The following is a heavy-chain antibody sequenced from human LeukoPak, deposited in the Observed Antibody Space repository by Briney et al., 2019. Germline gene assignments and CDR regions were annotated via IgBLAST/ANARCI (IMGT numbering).Heavy chain of an antibody. CDR3: ARSWPGTTYFDY. CDR1: GGSISSSSYY. J-gene: IGHJ4*02. D-gene: IGHD3-10*01. Sequence: SETLSLTCTVSGGSISSSSYYWGWIRQPPGKGLEWIGSIYYSGSTYYNPSLKSRVTISVDTSKNQFSLKLSSVTAADTAVYYYARSWPGTTYFDYWGQGTLVTVSS. V-gene: IGHV4-39*01. CDR2: IYYSGST.